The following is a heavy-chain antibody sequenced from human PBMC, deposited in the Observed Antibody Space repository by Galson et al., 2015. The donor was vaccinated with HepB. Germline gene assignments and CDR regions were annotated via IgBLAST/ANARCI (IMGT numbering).Heavy chain of an antibody. Sequence: SLRLSCAASGFTFSSCSMNWVRQAPGKGLEWVSSITSDSIYIYYADSVKGRFTISRDNAKDSLYLQMNSLRADDTAVYYCAAWSLGNYYFDYWGQGTLVAVSS. D-gene: IGHD2-15*01. CDR2: ITSDSIYI. J-gene: IGHJ4*02. CDR1: GFTFSSCS. V-gene: IGHV3-21*06. CDR3: AAWSLGNYYFDY.